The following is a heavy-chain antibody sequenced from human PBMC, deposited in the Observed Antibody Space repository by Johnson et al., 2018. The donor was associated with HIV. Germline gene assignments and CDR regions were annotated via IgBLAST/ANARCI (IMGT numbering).Heavy chain of an antibody. J-gene: IGHJ3*02. CDR1: GFTLSSYW. CDR2: IKQDGSEK. V-gene: IGHV3-7*01. Sequence: MQLVESGGGLVQPGGSLRLSCAASGFTLSSYWMSWVRQAPGKGLEWVVNIKQDGSEKYYVDSVTGRFTITRYTAKNSLYLQMNSWRAEDTAVYYCVCLRVSLSAFGIGCHWTMVTVSS. D-gene: IGHD2-21*01. CDR3: VCLRVSLSAFGI.